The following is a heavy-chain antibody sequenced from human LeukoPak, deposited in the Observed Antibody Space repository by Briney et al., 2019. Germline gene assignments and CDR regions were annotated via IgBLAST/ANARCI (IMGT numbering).Heavy chain of an antibody. V-gene: IGHV3-48*03. CDR2: ISSSGSTI. D-gene: IGHD2-15*01. J-gene: IGHJ4*02. CDR1: GFTFSSYE. CDR3: ARGRAARPLSDY. Sequence: GGSLRLSCAASGFTFSSYEMNWVRQAPGKGLEWVSYISSSGSTIYYADSVKGRFTIPRDNAKNSLFLQMNSLRAEDTAIYYCARGRAARPLSDYWGQGTLVTVSS.